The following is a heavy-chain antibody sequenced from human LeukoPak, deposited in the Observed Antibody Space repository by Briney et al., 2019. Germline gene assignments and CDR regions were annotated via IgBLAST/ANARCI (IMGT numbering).Heavy chain of an antibody. CDR3: ARDWPTVITDY. CDR2: ISTSKVHT. CDR1: GYTFTPHG. V-gene: IGHV1-18*01. Sequence: ASVKLSCNTSGYTFTPHGISCAPHAPGQGLECRNRISTSKVHTNDAQKFRGRLTMTTDRSTSTAYMELRSLSSDDTAVYYCARDWPTVITDYWGQGTLVTVSS. D-gene: IGHD4-11*01. J-gene: IGHJ4*02.